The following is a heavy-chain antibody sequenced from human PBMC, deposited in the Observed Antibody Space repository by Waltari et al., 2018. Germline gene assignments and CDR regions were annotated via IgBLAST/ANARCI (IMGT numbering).Heavy chain of an antibody. J-gene: IGHJ4*02. CDR2: INHSGST. CDR1: GGSFSGYY. Sequence: QVQLQQWGAGLLKPSETLSLTCAVYGGSFSGYYWSWIRQPPGKGPEWIGEINHSGSTNYNPSLKSRVTISVDTSKNQFSLKLSSVTAADTAVYYCARRPAAAPVDYWGQGTLVTVSS. D-gene: IGHD2-2*01. V-gene: IGHV4-34*01. CDR3: ARRPAAAPVDY.